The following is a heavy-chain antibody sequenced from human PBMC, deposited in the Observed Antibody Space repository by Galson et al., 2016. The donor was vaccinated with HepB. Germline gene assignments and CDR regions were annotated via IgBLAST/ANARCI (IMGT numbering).Heavy chain of an antibody. J-gene: IGHJ4*02. CDR3: AGGWQFDY. CDR2: VPYGGGA. V-gene: IGHV4-59*08. Sequence: SETLSLTCTVSGGSISSYYCHGVRQSPGKGLEWIGYVPYGGGANYNPSRKSRVTISADSSNKQFSLMLTSVTAADTAVYYCAGGWQFDYWGQGMLVTVAS. D-gene: IGHD6-19*01. CDR1: GGSISSYY.